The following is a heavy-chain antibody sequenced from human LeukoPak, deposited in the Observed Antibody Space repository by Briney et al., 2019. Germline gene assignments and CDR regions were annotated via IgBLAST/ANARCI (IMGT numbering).Heavy chain of an antibody. V-gene: IGHV1-2*02. J-gene: IGHJ6*03. CDR3: ARPNYYGSGSCLDYYYYMDV. Sequence: ASVKVSCKASGYTFTGYYMHWVRQAPGQGLEWMGWINPNSGGTNYAQKFQGRVTMTRDTSISTAYMELSRLRSDDTAVYYCARPNYYGSGSCLDYYYYMDVWGKGTTVTVSS. D-gene: IGHD3-10*01. CDR1: GYTFTGYY. CDR2: INPNSGGT.